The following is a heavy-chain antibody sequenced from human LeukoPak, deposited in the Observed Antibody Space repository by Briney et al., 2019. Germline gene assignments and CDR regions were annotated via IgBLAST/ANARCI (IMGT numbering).Heavy chain of an antibody. Sequence: GGSLRLSCAASGFIFSDYHMSWIRQAPGKGLECVSYISPGGDAVYFADSVKGRFTISRDNAKNSLFLQMSSLTAEDTAVYYCSGGRDAAVAGPGGYFDYWGQGTLVTVSS. D-gene: IGHD6-19*01. CDR2: ISPGGDAV. V-gene: IGHV3-11*01. CDR1: GFIFSDYH. CDR3: SGGRDAAVAGPGGYFDY. J-gene: IGHJ4*02.